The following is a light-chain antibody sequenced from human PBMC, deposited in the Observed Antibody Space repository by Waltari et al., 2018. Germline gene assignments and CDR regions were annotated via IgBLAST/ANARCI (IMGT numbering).Light chain of an antibody. J-gene: IGLJ2*01. CDR1: STDVCSYHY. Sequence: QSALTQPASVSGSPGQSITISCTGTSTDVCSYHYASWYQQYPGKAPHLISSEVTQRPSWISTRVSDSESGNTASLTISGLQAEDEADYFCNAHSTTTPVVFGGGTKVTVL. V-gene: IGLV2-14*03. CDR3: NAHSTTTPVV. CDR2: EVT.